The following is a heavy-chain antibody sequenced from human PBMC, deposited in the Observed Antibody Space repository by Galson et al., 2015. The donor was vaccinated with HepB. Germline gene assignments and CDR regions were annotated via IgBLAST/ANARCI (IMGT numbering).Heavy chain of an antibody. CDR2: IWSDGSNN. J-gene: IGHJ6*02. CDR3: ARGFDYYYYVMDV. V-gene: IGHV3-33*01. D-gene: IGHD3-3*01. Sequence: SLRLSCAASGFTFSSYGMHWVRQAPGKGLEWVALIWSDGSNNYYADSVKGRFSISRDNSKNTLYLQMNSLRAEDTAVYYCARGFDYYYYVMDVWGQGTTVTVSS. CDR1: GFTFSSYG.